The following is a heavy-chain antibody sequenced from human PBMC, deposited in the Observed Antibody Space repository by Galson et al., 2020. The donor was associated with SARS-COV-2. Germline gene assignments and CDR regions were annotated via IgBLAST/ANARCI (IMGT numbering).Heavy chain of an antibody. V-gene: IGHV1-69*13. CDR1: GGTFSSYA. D-gene: IGHD3-10*01. J-gene: IGHJ6*02. Sequence: SVKVSCKASGGTFSSYAISWVRQAPGQGLEWMGGIIPIFGTANYAQKFQGRVTITADESTSTAYMELSSLRSEDTAVYYCASLYYYGSGSYYNAPPRADYYYYGMDVWGQGTTVTVSS. CDR2: IIPIFGTA. CDR3: ASLYYYGSGSYYNAPPRADYYYYGMDV.